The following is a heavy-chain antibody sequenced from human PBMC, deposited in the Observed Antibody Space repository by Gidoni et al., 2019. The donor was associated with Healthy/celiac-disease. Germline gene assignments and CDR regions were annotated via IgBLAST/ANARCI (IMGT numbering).Heavy chain of an antibody. CDR1: GGTFSSYA. V-gene: IGHV1-69*04. CDR3: AREGDSGDWFDP. CDR2: IIPILGIA. J-gene: IGHJ5*02. Sequence: QVQLVQSGAEVKKPGSSVKVSCKASGGTFSSYAISWVRQAPGQGLEWMGRIIPILGIANYAQKFQGRVTITADKSTSTAYMELSSLRSEDTAVYYCAREGDSGDWFDPWGQGTLVTVSS. D-gene: IGHD6-25*01.